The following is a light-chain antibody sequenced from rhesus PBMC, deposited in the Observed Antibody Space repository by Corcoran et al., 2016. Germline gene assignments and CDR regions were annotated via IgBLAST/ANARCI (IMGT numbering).Light chain of an antibody. CDR2: GAS. CDR3: QQDHSWPLT. J-gene: IGKJ4*01. CDR1: QSVGSK. Sequence: EIVMTQSPATLSLSPGERATLSCRASQSVGSKLAWYKQKPGQAPNLLIYGASDRATGLPDRFSGSWSGTEFTLTISRLEPEDVGVYFCQQDHSWPLTFGGGTKVELK. V-gene: IGKV3-42*01.